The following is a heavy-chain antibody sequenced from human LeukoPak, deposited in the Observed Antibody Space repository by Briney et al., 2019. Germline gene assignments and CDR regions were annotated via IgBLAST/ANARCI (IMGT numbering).Heavy chain of an antibody. Sequence: ASVKVSCKASGYTFTSYYMHWVRQAPGQGLEWMGIINPSGGSTSFAQKFQGRVTLTRDTSTSTVYMELSSLRSEDTAAYFCAREGWKYLDYWGQGTLVTVSS. CDR1: GYTFTSYY. D-gene: IGHD1-1*01. CDR2: INPSGGST. J-gene: IGHJ4*02. V-gene: IGHV1-46*03. CDR3: AREGWKYLDY.